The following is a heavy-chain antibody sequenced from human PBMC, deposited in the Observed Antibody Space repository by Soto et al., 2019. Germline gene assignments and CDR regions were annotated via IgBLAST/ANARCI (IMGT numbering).Heavy chain of an antibody. CDR3: ASSPAYYYDSSGSDDAFDI. CDR1: GGSISSGGYY. Sequence: PXETLSLTCTVSGGSISSGGYYWSWIRQHPGKGLEWIGYIYYSGSTYYNPSLKSRVTISVDTSKNQFSLKLSSVTAADTAVYYCASSPAYYYDSSGSDDAFDIWGQGTMVTVSS. J-gene: IGHJ3*02. CDR2: IYYSGST. D-gene: IGHD3-22*01. V-gene: IGHV4-31*03.